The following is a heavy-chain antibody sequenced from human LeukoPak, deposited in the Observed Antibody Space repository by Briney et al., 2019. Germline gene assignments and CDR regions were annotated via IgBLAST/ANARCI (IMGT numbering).Heavy chain of an antibody. CDR2: IYTTGST. V-gene: IGHV4-61*02. Sequence: SETLSLTCTVSGVSIANTFYYWNWLRQPAGKGLEWIGRIYTTGSTDYNPSPKSRVTISLDTARNQFSQKLSSVTAADTAVYYCARRQYCHDYWGQGTLVTVSS. CDR3: ARRQYCHDY. D-gene: IGHD2-8*02. CDR1: GVSIANTFYY. J-gene: IGHJ4*02.